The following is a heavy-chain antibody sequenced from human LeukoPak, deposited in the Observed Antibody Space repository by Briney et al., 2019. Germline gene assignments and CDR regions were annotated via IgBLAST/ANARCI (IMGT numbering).Heavy chain of an antibody. CDR1: GGSISSSSYY. J-gene: IGHJ4*02. Sequence: SETLSLTCTVSGGSISSSSYYWGWIRQPPGKGLEGIGSIYYSGSTYYNPSLKSRVTISVDTSKNQFSLKLSSVTAADTAVYYCARGLQYYYDSSGYYPFDYWGQGTLVTVSS. CDR3: ARGLQYYYDSSGYYPFDY. CDR2: IYYSGST. V-gene: IGHV4-39*07. D-gene: IGHD3-22*01.